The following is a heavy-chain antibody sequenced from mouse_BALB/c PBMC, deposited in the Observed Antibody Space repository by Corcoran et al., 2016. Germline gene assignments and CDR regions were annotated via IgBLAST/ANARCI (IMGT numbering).Heavy chain of an antibody. V-gene: IGHV1-9*01. Sequence: QVQLQQSGVELMKPGASVKISCKATGYTFSSYWIEWVKQRPGHGLEWIGEILPGSGSTNYNEKFKGKATFTADTSSNTAYMQLSSLTSEDSAVYYCARNYGSSYDWYFDVWGAGTTVTVSS. CDR2: ILPGSGST. CDR1: GYTFSSYW. CDR3: ARNYGSSYDWYFDV. D-gene: IGHD1-1*01. J-gene: IGHJ1*01.